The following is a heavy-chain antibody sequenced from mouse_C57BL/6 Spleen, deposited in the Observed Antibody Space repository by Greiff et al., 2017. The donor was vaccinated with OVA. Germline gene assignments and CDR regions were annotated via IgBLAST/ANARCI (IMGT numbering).Heavy chain of an antibody. CDR2: ISSGSSTI. Sequence: EVKLVESGGGLVKPGGSLKLSCAASGFTFSDYGMHWVRQAPEKGLEWVAYISSGSSTIYYADTVKGRLTISRDNAKNTLFLQMTSLRSEDTAMYYCARGLLSYAMDYWRQGTSVPVSA. J-gene: IGHJ4*01. D-gene: IGHD2-1*01. V-gene: IGHV5-17*01. CDR3: ARGLLSYAMDY. CDR1: GFTFSDYG.